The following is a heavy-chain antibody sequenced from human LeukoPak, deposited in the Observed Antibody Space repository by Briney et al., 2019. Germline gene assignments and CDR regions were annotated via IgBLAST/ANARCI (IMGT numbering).Heavy chain of an antibody. CDR2: IYYSGST. CDR1: GGSISSYH. D-gene: IGHD1-26*01. J-gene: IGHJ4*02. Sequence: PSETLSLTCTVSGGSISSYHWSWIRQPPGKGLEWIGYIYYSGSTNYNPSLKSRVTISVDTSKNQFSLKLSSVTAADTAVYYCARGNGIVGAIFDYWGQGTLVTVSS. V-gene: IGHV4-59*08. CDR3: ARGNGIVGAIFDY.